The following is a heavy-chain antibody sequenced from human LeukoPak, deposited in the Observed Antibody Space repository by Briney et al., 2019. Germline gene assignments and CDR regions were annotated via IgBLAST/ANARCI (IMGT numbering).Heavy chain of an antibody. D-gene: IGHD3-22*01. Sequence: SETLSLICAVSGASLRDNYWSWIRQPPGKGLEWIGEIHHGASSTYSPSLQSRVSMSLDTSKNQFSLRLTSVTAADTAVYYCANRRSHLLGYSYSSGAFDYWGQGTLVTVSS. CDR1: GASLRDNY. V-gene: IGHV4-34*01. J-gene: IGHJ4*02. CDR3: ANRRSHLLGYSYSSGAFDY. CDR2: IHHGASS.